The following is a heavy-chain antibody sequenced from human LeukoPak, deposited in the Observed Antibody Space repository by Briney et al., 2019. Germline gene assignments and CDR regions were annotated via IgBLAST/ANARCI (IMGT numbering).Heavy chain of an antibody. Sequence: GGSLRLSCAASGFTFNNYDMGWVRQAAGKGLEWVSSISEGGDSTNYADSVKGRFTISRDNPKNTLYLQLNSLRAEDTALYYCAKSLIAAAGTGAFDIWGQGTMVAVSS. D-gene: IGHD6-13*01. CDR1: GFTFNNYD. J-gene: IGHJ3*02. V-gene: IGHV3-23*01. CDR2: ISEGGDST. CDR3: AKSLIAAAGTGAFDI.